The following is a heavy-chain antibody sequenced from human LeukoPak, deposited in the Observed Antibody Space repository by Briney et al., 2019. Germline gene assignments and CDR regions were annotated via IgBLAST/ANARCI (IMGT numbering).Heavy chain of an antibody. V-gene: IGHV4-59*01. CDR1: GGSISDYY. Sequence: PSETLSLTCTVSGGSISDYYWRWLRQPRGKGLEWGGCIFGSGSSNYNPSLKSRLTISVDTSKNQFSLNLPSATAADTAVYYCAREKDTGSNHAKIRYDIWGQGTMVTVSS. CDR3: AREKDTGSNHAKIRYDI. J-gene: IGHJ3*02. D-gene: IGHD1-26*01. CDR2: IFGSGSS.